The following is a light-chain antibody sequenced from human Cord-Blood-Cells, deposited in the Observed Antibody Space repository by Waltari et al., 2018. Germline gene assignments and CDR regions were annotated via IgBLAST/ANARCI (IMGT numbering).Light chain of an antibody. Sequence: QSALTQPRPGSGSPGQSVTIACSGTSSGVGGYNYGSWYQQPPGQAPKLIIYDVSQRPSGVPDRFSGSKSGHTPSLTISGLQAEDEADYYCCSYAGSYTFVFGTGTKVTVL. CDR2: DVS. V-gene: IGLV2-11*01. J-gene: IGLJ1*01. CDR3: CSYAGSYTFV. CDR1: SSGVGGYNY.